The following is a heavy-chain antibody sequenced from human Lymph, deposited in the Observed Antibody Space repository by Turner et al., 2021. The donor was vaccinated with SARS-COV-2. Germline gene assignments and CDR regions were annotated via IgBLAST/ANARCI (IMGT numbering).Heavy chain of an antibody. CDR2: IYYRGST. J-gene: IGHJ5*02. CDR3: ARETVNNWVDP. D-gene: IGHD2-21*02. CDR1: GGSMNSNY. Sequence: QVQLQESGPRLVKPLEPLSLTCTVSGGSMNSNYWSWIRQPPGKRLEWIGYIYYRGSTNYNPALKSRVTISVDTSKNQVTLKLTSVTAADTDIYYCARETVNNWVDPWGQGILVTVSS. V-gene: IGHV4-59*01.